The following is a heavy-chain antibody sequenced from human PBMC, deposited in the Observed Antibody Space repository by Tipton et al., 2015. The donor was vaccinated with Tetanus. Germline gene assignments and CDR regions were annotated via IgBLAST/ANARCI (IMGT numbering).Heavy chain of an antibody. J-gene: IGHJ5*02. CDR3: ARTGYYDSSGYYSGFDWFDP. CDR1: GGSISSGGYY. Sequence: TLSLTCTVSGGSISSGGYYWSWIRQHPGKGLEWIGYIYYSGSTYYNPSLKSRVTISVDTSKNQFSLKLSSVTAADTAVYYCARTGYYDSSGYYSGFDWFDPWGQGTLVTASS. D-gene: IGHD3-22*01. CDR2: IYYSGST. V-gene: IGHV4-31*03.